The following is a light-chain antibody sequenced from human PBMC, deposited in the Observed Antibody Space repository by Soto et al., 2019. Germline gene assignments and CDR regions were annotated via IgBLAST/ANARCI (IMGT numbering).Light chain of an antibody. CDR3: QQYNNYPLT. Sequence: DIQMTQSPSTLSASVGDRVTITCRASQSISSWLAWYQQKPGKAPKLLIYDASSLESGVPSRFSGSGSGTEFTLTISSLQPDDFATYYCQQYNNYPLTFGQGTRL. V-gene: IGKV1-5*01. CDR2: DAS. J-gene: IGKJ5*01. CDR1: QSISSW.